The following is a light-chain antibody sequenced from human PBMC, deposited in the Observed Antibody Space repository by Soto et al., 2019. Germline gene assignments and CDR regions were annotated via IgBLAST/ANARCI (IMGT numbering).Light chain of an antibody. CDR1: QGVSTNY. J-gene: IGKJ3*01. V-gene: IGKV3-20*01. Sequence: EIVLTQSPGTLSLSPGDRATLSCRASQGVSTNYLAWYQQKLGQAPRLLIDGASSRATGTPDRFSGNGSGTDFTLTISRLEPEDFAVYYCHQYVSTPFTFGPGTKVDIK. CDR2: GAS. CDR3: HQYVSTPFT.